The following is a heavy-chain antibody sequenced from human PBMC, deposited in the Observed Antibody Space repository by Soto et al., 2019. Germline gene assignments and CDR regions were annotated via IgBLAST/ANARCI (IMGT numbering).Heavy chain of an antibody. D-gene: IGHD2-15*01. CDR1: GGTFSSYA. CDR2: IIPIFGTA. V-gene: IGHV1-69*13. J-gene: IGHJ6*02. Sequence: ASVKVSCKASGGTFSSYAISWVRQAPGQGLEWMGGIIPIFGTANYAQKFQGRVTITADESTSTAYMELSSLRSEDTAVYYCARDLSGAKPSLDLHLDGDYGMDVWGQGTTVTVSS. CDR3: ARDLSGAKPSLDLHLDGDYGMDV.